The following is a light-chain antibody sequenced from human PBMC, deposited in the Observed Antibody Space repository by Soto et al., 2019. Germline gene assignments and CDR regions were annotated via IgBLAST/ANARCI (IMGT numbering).Light chain of an antibody. V-gene: IGLV2-14*01. CDR1: SSDVGGYNY. CDR3: SSYTSSSTL. CDR2: EVS. Sequence: QSVLTQPPSASGSPGQSVAISCTGTSSDVGGYNYVSWYQQHPGKAPKLMIYEVSDRPSGISSRFSGSKSGNTASLTISGLQTEDEADYYCSSYTSSSTLFGTGTKLTVL. J-gene: IGLJ1*01.